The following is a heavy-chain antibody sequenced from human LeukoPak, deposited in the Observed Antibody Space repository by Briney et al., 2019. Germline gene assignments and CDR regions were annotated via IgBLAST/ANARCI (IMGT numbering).Heavy chain of an antibody. J-gene: IGHJ4*02. CDR2: ISSRGSTI. CDR3: ARVGLGWAYFDY. CDR1: GFTFSSYG. D-gene: IGHD3-16*01. V-gene: IGHV3-48*04. Sequence: PGGSLRLSCAASGFTFSSYGMHWVRQAPGKGLEWISYISSRGSTIYYADSVKGRFTISRDNAKNSLYLQMNSLRAEDTAVYYCARVGLGWAYFDYWGQGTLVTVSS.